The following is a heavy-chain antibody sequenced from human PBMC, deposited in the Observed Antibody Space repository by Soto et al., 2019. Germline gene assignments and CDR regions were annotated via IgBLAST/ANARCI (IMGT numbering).Heavy chain of an antibody. V-gene: IGHV1-8*01. CDR1: GYTFTSYD. J-gene: IGHJ6*02. D-gene: IGHD3-9*01. CDR3: ARGSLSRYFDWLLLKYYGMDV. CDR2: VNPNSGNT. Sequence: ASVKVSCKASGYTFTSYDINWVRQATGQGLEWMGWVNPNSGNTGYAQKFQGRVTMTRNTSISTAYMELSSLRSEDTAVYYCARGSLSRYFDWLLLKYYGMDVWGQGTTVTVSS.